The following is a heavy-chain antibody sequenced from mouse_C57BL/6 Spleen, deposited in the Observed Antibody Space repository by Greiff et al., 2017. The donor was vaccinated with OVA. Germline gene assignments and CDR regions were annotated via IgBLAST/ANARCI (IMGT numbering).Heavy chain of an antibody. CDR1: GYTFTSYT. CDR3: ARDPGTHYFDY. D-gene: IGHD4-1*01. CDR2: INPSSGYT. J-gene: IGHJ2*01. V-gene: IGHV1-4*01. Sequence: VQVVESGAELARPGASVKMSCKASGYTFTSYTMHWVKQRPGQGLEWIGYINPSSGYTKYNQKFKDKATLTADKSSSTAYMQLSSLTSEDSAVYYCARDPGTHYFDYWGQGTTLTVSS.